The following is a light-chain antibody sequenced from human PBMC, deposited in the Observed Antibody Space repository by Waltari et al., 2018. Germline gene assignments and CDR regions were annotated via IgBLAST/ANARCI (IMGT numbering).Light chain of an antibody. CDR1: QSVSIW. V-gene: IGKV1-5*03. J-gene: IGKJ4*01. CDR2: KAS. CDR3: QQYNNYSPLT. Sequence: DIQMTQFPSTLSASVGDRVTITCRASQSVSIWLAWSQQKPGKAPRPLIYKASSLESGVPSSFSGSGSGTEFTLTISGLQPDDFATYYCQQYNNYSPLTFGGGTKVEIK.